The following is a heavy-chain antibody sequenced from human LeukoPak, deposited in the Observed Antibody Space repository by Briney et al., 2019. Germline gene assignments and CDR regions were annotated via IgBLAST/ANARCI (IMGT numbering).Heavy chain of an antibody. Sequence: GGSLRLSCTASAFTFSNYWMHWVRQVPGKGLVWVSRINTGGSSTTYADSVKGRFTISRDNAKNTLYLQMNSLRVEDTAVYYCARSNQADDYWGQGTLVTVSS. CDR1: AFTFSNYW. CDR2: INTGGSST. D-gene: IGHD4-11*01. V-gene: IGHV3-74*01. CDR3: ARSNQADDY. J-gene: IGHJ4*02.